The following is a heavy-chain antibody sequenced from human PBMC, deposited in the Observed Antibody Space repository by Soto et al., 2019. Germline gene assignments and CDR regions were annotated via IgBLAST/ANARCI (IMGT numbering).Heavy chain of an antibody. CDR3: ARENILYGDYYYYGMDV. CDR2: IYYSGST. J-gene: IGHJ6*02. Sequence: PSETLSLTCTVSGGSISSYYWSWIRQPPGKGLEWIGYIYYSGSTNYNPSLKSRVTISVDTSKNQFSLKLSSVTAADTAVYYCARENILYGDYYYYGMDVWGQGTTVTVSS. CDR1: GGSISSYY. D-gene: IGHD3-9*01. V-gene: IGHV4-59*01.